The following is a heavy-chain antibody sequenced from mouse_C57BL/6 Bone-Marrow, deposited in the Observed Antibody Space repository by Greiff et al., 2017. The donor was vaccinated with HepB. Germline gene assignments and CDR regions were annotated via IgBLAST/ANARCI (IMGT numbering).Heavy chain of an antibody. J-gene: IGHJ2*01. CDR3: AREDYGDY. CDR1: GYSFTGYF. CDR2: INPYNGDT. Sequence: EVQLVESGPELVKPGDSVKISCKASGYSFTGYFMNWVMQSHGKSLEWIGRINPYNGDTFYNQKFKGKATLTVDKSSSTAHMELRSLTSEDSAVYYCAREDYGDYWGQGTTLTVSS. V-gene: IGHV1-20*01.